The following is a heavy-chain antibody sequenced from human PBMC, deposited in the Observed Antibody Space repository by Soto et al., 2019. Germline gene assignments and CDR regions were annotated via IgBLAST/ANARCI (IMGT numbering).Heavy chain of an antibody. V-gene: IGHV2-5*02. J-gene: IGHJ1*01. D-gene: IGHD3-9*01. Sequence: QITLKESGPTLVKPTQTLTLTCTFSGFSLSTSGVGVGWIRQPPEKALEWLALIYWDDNKRYSPSLKSRLTLTKDTSKSQVVLTMTNMDPVDTGTYYCAHTNYDILTGYYPRIYFHHWGQGTLVTVSS. CDR1: GFSLSTSGVG. CDR2: IYWDDNK. CDR3: AHTNYDILTGYYPRIYFHH.